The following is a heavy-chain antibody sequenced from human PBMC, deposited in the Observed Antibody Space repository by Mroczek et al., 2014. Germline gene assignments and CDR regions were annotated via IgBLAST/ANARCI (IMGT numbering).Heavy chain of an antibody. Sequence: QVQLQESGAGLLKPSETLSLTCAVYGGSFSGYYWSWIRQPPGKGLEWIGEINHSGSTNYNPSLKSRVTISVDTSKNQFSLKLSSVTAADTAVYYCARDGGRYDFWSGYSPIKFDYWGQGTLVTVSS. CDR2: INHSGST. V-gene: IGHV4-34*01. CDR3: ARDGGRYDFWSGYSPIKFDY. CDR1: GGSFSGYY. D-gene: IGHD3-3*01. J-gene: IGHJ4*02.